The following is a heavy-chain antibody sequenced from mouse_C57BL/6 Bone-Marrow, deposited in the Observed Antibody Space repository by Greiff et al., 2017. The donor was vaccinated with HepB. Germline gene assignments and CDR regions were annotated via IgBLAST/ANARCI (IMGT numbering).Heavy chain of an antibody. CDR3: ARGIWLLQYYFDY. J-gene: IGHJ2*01. V-gene: IGHV1-26*01. CDR2: INPNNGGT. CDR1: GYTFTDYY. Sequence: VQLKQSGPELVKPGASVKISCKASGYTFTDYYMNWVKQSHGKSLEWIGDINPNNGGTSYNQKFKGKATLTVDKSSSTAYMELRSLTSEDSAVYYCARGIWLLQYYFDYWGQGTTLTVSS. D-gene: IGHD2-3*01.